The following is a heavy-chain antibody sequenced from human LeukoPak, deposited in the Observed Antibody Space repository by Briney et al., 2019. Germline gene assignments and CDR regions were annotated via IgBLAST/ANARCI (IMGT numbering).Heavy chain of an antibody. V-gene: IGHV1-46*01. J-gene: IGHJ4*02. CDR3: ARDQEGFDY. Sequence: ASVKVSCKASGYTFTSNYIHWVRQAPGQGLEWMGMIYPRDGSTSYAQKFQGRVAVTRDTSTSTVHMELSGLKSEDTAVYYCARDQEGFDYWGQGTLVTVSS. CDR2: IYPRDGST. CDR1: GYTFTSNY.